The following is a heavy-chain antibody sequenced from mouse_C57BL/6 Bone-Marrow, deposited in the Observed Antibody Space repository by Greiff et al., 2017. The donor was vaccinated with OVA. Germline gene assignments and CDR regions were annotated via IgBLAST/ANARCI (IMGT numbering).Heavy chain of an antibody. CDR1: GFTFSSYA. D-gene: IGHD2-5*01. V-gene: IGHV5-9-1*02. CDR3: TRAGYRNYRAWFDY. CDR2: ISSGGDYI. J-gene: IGHJ3*01. Sequence: EVKLMESGEGLVKPGGSLKLSCAASGFTFSSYAMSWVRQTPEKRLEWVAYISSGGDYIYYADTVKGRFTISRDNARNTLYLQMSRLKSEDTAMYYCTRAGYRNYRAWFDYWGQGTLVTVSA.